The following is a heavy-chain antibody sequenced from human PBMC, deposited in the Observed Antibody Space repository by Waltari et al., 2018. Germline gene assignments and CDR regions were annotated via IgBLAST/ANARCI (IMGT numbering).Heavy chain of an antibody. CDR2: IYSGGST. J-gene: IGHJ4*02. CDR1: GFTVSSNY. D-gene: IGHD1-26*01. Sequence: EVQLVESGGGLIQPGGSLRLSCAASGFTVSSNYMSWVRQAPGKGLEWVSVIYSGGSTYYADSVKGRFTISRDNSKNTLYLQMNSLRAEDTAVYYCARDVPGVGANTFDYWGQGTLVTVSS. CDR3: ARDVPGVGANTFDY. V-gene: IGHV3-53*01.